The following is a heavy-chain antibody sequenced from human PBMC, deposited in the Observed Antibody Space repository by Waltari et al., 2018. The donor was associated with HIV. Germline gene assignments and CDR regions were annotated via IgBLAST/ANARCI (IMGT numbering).Heavy chain of an antibody. V-gene: IGHV1-24*01. CDR2: FDPEDDET. Sequence: QVQLIQSGAEVQKPGASVQVSCKVFGYTLTDLSMHWVRQAPGKGLEWMGGFDPEDDETIYAQKFQGRVTMTEDTSTDSAYMELSSLTSEDTAVYYCATGGGTTSIQLYDLDVWGQGTTVTISS. CDR1: GYTLTDLS. CDR3: ATGGGTTSIQLYDLDV. J-gene: IGHJ6*02. D-gene: IGHD1-26*01.